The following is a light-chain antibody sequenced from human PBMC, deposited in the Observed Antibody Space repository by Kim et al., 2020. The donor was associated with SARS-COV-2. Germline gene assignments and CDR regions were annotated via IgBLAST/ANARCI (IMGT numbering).Light chain of an antibody. Sequence: SASVGDRVTLTCQASQDISNYLNWYQQKPGKAPKLLIYDASNLETGVPSRFSGSGSGTDFTFTISSLQPEEIATYYCQQYDNLSYTFGQGTKLEI. V-gene: IGKV1-33*01. CDR1: QDISNY. CDR2: DAS. CDR3: QQYDNLSYT. J-gene: IGKJ2*01.